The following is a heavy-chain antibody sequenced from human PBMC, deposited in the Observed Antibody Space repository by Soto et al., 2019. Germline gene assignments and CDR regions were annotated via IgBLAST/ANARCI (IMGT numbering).Heavy chain of an antibody. CDR1: GGSISSSSYY. J-gene: IGHJ6*02. Sequence: QLQLQESGPGLVKPSETLSLTCTVSGGSISSSSYYWGWIRQPPGKGLEWIGSIYYSGSTYYNPSLKSRVTISVDTSKNQFSLKLSSVTAADTAVYYCARHEDGTRNKRVARAGHGMDVWGQGTTVTVSS. CDR2: IYYSGST. CDR3: ARHEDGTRNKRVARAGHGMDV. V-gene: IGHV4-39*01. D-gene: IGHD6-19*01.